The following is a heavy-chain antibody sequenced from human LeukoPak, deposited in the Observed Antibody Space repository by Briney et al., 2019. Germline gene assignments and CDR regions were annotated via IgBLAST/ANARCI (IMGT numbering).Heavy chain of an antibody. Sequence: SETLSLTCTVSGGSISSGGYYWSWIRQHPGKDLEWIGYIYYSGSTYYNPSLKSRVTISVDTSKNQFSLKLSSVTAADTAVYYCARGLIGYSYGFSGFDPWGQGTLVTVSS. CDR1: GGSISSGGYY. V-gene: IGHV4-31*03. J-gene: IGHJ5*02. CDR2: IYYSGST. D-gene: IGHD5-18*01. CDR3: ARGLIGYSYGFSGFDP.